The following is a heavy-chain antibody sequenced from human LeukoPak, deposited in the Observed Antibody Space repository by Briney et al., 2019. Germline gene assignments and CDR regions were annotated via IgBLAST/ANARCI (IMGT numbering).Heavy chain of an antibody. CDR2: INEDGSAT. D-gene: IGHD3-22*01. Sequence: PGGSLRLSCAASGFTFSRNWMSWVRQAPGKGLEWLANINEDGSATYYLDSVKGRFTISRDNGKNSLYLQMNSLRAGGTAVYYCARDAKYYFDSSGYHWGQGTQVTVSS. J-gene: IGHJ4*02. CDR1: GFTFSRNW. CDR3: ARDAKYYFDSSGYH. V-gene: IGHV3-7*01.